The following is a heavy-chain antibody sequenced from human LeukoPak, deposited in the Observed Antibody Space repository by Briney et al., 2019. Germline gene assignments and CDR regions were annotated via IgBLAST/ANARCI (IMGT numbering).Heavy chain of an antibody. CDR1: GFTFSSYA. J-gene: IGHJ4*02. Sequence: TGGSLRLSCAASGFTFSSYAMSWVPQAPGGGLEWVSAISGSGGSTDYADSFRGRFTISRDNSKNNLYLQLNSLRADDTAVYYCAKDRGAYSSSSKAAVVYWGQGTLVTVSS. V-gene: IGHV3-23*01. D-gene: IGHD6-6*01. CDR2: ISGSGGST. CDR3: AKDRGAYSSSSKAAVVY.